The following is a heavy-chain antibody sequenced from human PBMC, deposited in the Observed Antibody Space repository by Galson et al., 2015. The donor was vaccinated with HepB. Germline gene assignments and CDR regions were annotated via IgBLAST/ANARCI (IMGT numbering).Heavy chain of an antibody. J-gene: IGHJ6*02. CDR1: GYTFTSYA. CDR3: ARVVIAVAGGYYYGMDV. V-gene: IGHV1-3*01. Sequence: SVKVSCKASGYTFTSYAMHWVRQAPGQRLEWMGWINAGNGNTKYSQKFQGRVTITRDTSASTAYMELSSLRSEDTAVYYCARVVIAVAGGYYYGMDVWGQGTTVTVSS. CDR2: INAGNGNT. D-gene: IGHD6-19*01.